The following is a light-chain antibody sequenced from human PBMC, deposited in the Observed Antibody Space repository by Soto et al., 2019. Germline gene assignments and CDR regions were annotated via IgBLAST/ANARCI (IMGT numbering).Light chain of an antibody. J-gene: IGLJ1*01. CDR3: SSYTSDWGV. V-gene: IGLV2-14*01. CDR2: EVR. CDR1: SSDVGGYDF. Sequence: QSVLTQPASVSGSVGQSITISCTGTSSDVGGYDFVSWYQHHPGKAPKLISYEVRTRPSGVSDRFSGSKSGNTASLTISGLQAEDEADYYCSSYTSDWGVFGTGIKVTVL.